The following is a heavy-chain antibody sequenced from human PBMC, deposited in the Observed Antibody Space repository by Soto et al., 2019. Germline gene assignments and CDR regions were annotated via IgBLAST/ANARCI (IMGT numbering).Heavy chain of an antibody. CDR2: ISAYNGNT. D-gene: IGHD2-8*01. J-gene: IGHJ6*02. V-gene: IGHV1-18*04. Sequence: ASVKVSCKASGYTFTSYGISWVRQAPGQGLEWMGWISAYNGNTNYAQKLQGRVTMTTDTSTSTAYMELRSLRSDDTAVYYCARFYCTNGVCYRPPYGMDGWGQGTTVTVSS. CDR1: GYTFTSYG. CDR3: ARFYCTNGVCYRPPYGMDG.